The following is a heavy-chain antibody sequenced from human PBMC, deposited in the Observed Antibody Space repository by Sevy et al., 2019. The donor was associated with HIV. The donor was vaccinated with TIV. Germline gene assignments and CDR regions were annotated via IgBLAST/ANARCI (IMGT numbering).Heavy chain of an antibody. CDR1: GYTFTSYG. CDR3: AGGRGIVVVPAAIGYYYGMDV. J-gene: IGHJ6*02. Sequence: ASVKVSCKASGYTFTSYGISWVRQAPGQGLEWMGWISAYNGNTNYAQKLQGRVTMTTDTSTSTAYMELRSLRSDDTAVYYCAGGRGIVVVPAAIGYYYGMDVWGQGTTVTVSS. V-gene: IGHV1-18*01. CDR2: ISAYNGNT. D-gene: IGHD2-2*01.